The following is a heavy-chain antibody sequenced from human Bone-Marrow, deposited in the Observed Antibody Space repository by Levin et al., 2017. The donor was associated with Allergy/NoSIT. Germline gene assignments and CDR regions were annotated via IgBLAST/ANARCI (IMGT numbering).Heavy chain of an antibody. V-gene: IGHV3-30*03. D-gene: IGHD1-26*01. CDR1: GFLLRSHD. J-gene: IGHJ3*01. CDR3: ARENSGGYHEDVNAFEV. Sequence: QSGGSLRLSCAASGFLLRSHDMHWVRQAPGKGLEWVAVTSYDGSNENYVDSVKGRFTISRDNSKGTLYLQMNNLRPEDTALYYCARENSGGYHEDVNAFEVWGQGRMVTVSS. CDR2: TSYDGSNE.